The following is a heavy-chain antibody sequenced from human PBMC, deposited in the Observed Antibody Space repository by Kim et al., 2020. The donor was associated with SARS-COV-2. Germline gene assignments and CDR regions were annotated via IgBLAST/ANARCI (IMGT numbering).Heavy chain of an antibody. J-gene: IGHJ6*02. CDR2: ST. V-gene: IGHV3-66*01. Sequence: STYYADSVKGRFTISRDNSKNTLYLQRNSLGGEDTAVYYCARDIVIYGMDVWGQGTTVTVSS. D-gene: IGHD3-16*02. CDR3: ARDIVIYGMDV.